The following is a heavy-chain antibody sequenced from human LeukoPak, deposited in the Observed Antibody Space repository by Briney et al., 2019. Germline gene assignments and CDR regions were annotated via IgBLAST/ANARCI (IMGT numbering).Heavy chain of an antibody. Sequence: PSETLSLTCTVSGGSISSYYWSWIRQPPGKGLEWIGYIYTSGSTNYNPSLKSRVTISVDTSKNQSSLKLSSVTAADTAVYYCARPLGGSYPEAFDIWGQGTMVTVSS. CDR2: IYTSGST. J-gene: IGHJ3*02. CDR3: ARPLGGSYPEAFDI. D-gene: IGHD1-26*01. CDR1: GGSISSYY. V-gene: IGHV4-4*09.